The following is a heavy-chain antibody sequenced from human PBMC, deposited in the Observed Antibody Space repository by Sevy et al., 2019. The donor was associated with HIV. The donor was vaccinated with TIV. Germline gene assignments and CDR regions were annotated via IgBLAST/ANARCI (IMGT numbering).Heavy chain of an antibody. D-gene: IGHD3-22*01. Sequence: GGSLRLSCAASGFTFDDYAMHWVRQAPGKGLEWVSGIGWNSGSIGYADSVKGRFTISRDNAKNSLYLQMNSLRAEDTALYYCAKANYYDSSGTGYYFDYWGQGTLVTVSS. CDR3: AKANYYDSSGTGYYFDY. V-gene: IGHV3-9*01. J-gene: IGHJ4*02. CDR1: GFTFDDYA. CDR2: IGWNSGSI.